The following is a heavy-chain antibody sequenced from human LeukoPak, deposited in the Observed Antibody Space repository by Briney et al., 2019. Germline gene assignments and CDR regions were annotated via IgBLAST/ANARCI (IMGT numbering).Heavy chain of an antibody. CDR3: ARDGRSSGLSYFDY. CDR2: INSDGSST. CDR1: GFTFSSYG. D-gene: IGHD6-19*01. Sequence: PGGSLRLSCAASGFTFSSYGMHWVRQAPGKGLVWVSLINSDGSSTNYADYVKGRFTISRDNAKNSLYLQMPSLRAEDTDVYYCARDGRSSGLSYFDYWGQGTLVTVSS. V-gene: IGHV3-74*01. J-gene: IGHJ4*02.